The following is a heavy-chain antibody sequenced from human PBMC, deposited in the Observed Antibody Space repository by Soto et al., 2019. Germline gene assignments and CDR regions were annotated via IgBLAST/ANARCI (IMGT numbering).Heavy chain of an antibody. D-gene: IGHD3-16*01. CDR3: ARDRIMLTFGGGSGAWGSDS. J-gene: IGHJ4*02. CDR1: GDSITSGVHY. Sequence: QVQLQESGPGLVKPSQTLSLTCTVSGDSITSGVHYWSWIRQRPGKGLEWIGYIFYSGISYYNPSLRSPVTISVDPSKNHFSLTLSSVTAAGAAVYYCARDRIMLTFGGGSGAWGSDSWGQGTLVTVSS. V-gene: IGHV4-31*01. CDR2: IFYSGIS.